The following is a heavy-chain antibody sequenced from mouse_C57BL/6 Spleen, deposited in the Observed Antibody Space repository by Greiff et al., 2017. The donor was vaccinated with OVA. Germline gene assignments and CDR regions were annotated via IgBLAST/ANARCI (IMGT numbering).Heavy chain of an antibody. CDR3: ARGDDYDKNFDY. CDR2: ISSGSSTI. D-gene: IGHD2-4*01. Sequence: EVKLVESGGGLVKPGGSLKLSCAASGFTFSDYGMHWVRQAPEKGLEWVAYISSGSSTIYYADTVKGRFTISRDNAKNTLFLQMTSLRSEDTAMYYCARGDDYDKNFDYWGQGTTLTVSS. J-gene: IGHJ2*01. CDR1: GFTFSDYG. V-gene: IGHV5-17*01.